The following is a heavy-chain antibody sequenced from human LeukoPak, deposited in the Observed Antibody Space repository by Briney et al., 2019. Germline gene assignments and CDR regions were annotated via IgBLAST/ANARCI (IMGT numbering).Heavy chain of an antibody. Sequence: PGGSLRLSCAASGFTFSDYYMSWIRQAPGKGLEWVSYISSSGSTIYYADSVKGRFTISRDNAKNSLYLQMNSLRAEDTAVYYCARDPMYCGGDCYSDRFYYYYYYMDVWGKGTTVTVSS. J-gene: IGHJ6*03. D-gene: IGHD2-21*01. CDR1: GFTFSDYY. CDR2: ISSSGSTI. CDR3: ARDPMYCGGDCYSDRFYYYYYYMDV. V-gene: IGHV3-11*04.